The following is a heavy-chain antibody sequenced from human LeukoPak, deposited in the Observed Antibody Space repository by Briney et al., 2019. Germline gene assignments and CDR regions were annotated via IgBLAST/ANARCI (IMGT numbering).Heavy chain of an antibody. V-gene: IGHV1-18*01. J-gene: IGHJ4*02. D-gene: IGHD3-22*01. CDR3: ARHYYDSSGYFDY. CDR2: ISDYNGNT. Sequence: ASVKVSCTASGYTFPSYDISWVRQAPRQGLEWMGWISDYNGNTNYAQKLQGRVTMTTDTSTSTAYMELRSLTSDDTAVYYCARHYYDSSGYFDYWGQGTLVTVSS. CDR1: GYTFPSYD.